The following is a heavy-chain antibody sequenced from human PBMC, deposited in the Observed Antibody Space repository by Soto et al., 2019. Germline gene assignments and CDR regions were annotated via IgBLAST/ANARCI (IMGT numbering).Heavy chain of an antibody. J-gene: IGHJ4*02. CDR1: GFKFSNYA. CDR2: ISATGGGT. V-gene: IGHV3-23*01. D-gene: IGHD6-6*01. Sequence: PGGSLRLSCAASGFKFSNYAMSWVRQAPGKGLEWVSLISATGGGTYYADSVKGRFTISRDNAENSLYLQMNSLRAEDMAVYYCARDQYSSSSGGYWGQGTLVTVSS. CDR3: ARDQYSSSSGGY.